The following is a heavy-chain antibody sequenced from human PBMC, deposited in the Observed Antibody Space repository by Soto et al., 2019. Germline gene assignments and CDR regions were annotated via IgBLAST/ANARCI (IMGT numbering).Heavy chain of an antibody. J-gene: IGHJ4*02. D-gene: IGHD2-2*01. CDR3: ARGDCISTSCAS. CDR2: MYYSGST. Sequence: SETLSLTCSVSGVSVDSGDYYWSWIRQPPGKGLEWIGYMYYSGSTNYNPSLKSRVTISVDTSKNQFSLKLSSVTAADTAVYYCARGDCISTSCASWGQGTLVTVPQ. CDR1: GVSVDSGDYY. V-gene: IGHV4-61*08.